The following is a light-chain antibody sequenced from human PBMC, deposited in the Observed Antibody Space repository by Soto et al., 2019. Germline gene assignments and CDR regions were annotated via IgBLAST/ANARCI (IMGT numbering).Light chain of an antibody. J-gene: IGLJ3*02. Sequence: QSVLTQPASVSGSPGQSITISCAGTSSDVGGYNYVSWYQQHPGKAPKLMIYEVSNRPSGVSNRFSGSKSGNTASLTISGLQAEDEADYYCSSYATSGTLLFGGGTQLTVL. CDR1: SSDVGGYNY. CDR2: EVS. CDR3: SSYATSGTLL. V-gene: IGLV2-14*01.